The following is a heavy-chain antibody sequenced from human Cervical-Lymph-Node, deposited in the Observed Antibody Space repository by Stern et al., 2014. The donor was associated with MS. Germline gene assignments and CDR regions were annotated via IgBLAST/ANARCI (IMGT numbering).Heavy chain of an antibody. CDR1: GFTFNLYA. CDR2: ISGGGGNT. Sequence: EVQLVESGGGLVQPGGSLRLSCAASGFTFNLYAISWVRQAPGKGLEWVSSISGGGGNTYYTDSVKGRFTISRDNSKNTLYLQMNSLRAEDTAVYYCAKGVVGINTALSHMDVWGQGTTVIVSS. CDR3: AKGVVGINTALSHMDV. V-gene: IGHV3-23*04. J-gene: IGHJ6*02. D-gene: IGHD1-26*01.